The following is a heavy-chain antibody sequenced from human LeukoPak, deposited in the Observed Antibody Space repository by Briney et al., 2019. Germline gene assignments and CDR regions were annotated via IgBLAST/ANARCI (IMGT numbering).Heavy chain of an antibody. J-gene: IGHJ4*02. CDR3: ASDLERYSSSWYPSVFDY. D-gene: IGHD6-13*01. CDR1: GYTFTSYA. V-gene: IGHV7-4-1*02. Sequence: AASVKASCKASGYTFTSYAMNWVRQAPGQGLEWMGWINTNTGNPTYAQGFTGRFVFSLDTSVSTAYLQISSLKAEDTAVYYCASDLERYSSSWYPSVFDYWGQGTLVTVSS. CDR2: INTNTGNP.